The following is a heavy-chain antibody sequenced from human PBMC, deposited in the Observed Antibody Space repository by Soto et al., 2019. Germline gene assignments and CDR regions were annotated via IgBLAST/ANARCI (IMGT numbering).Heavy chain of an antibody. D-gene: IGHD2-15*01. J-gene: IGHJ6*02. CDR1: GGSISSGGYY. CDR3: ASHDRGGGGSNYGMDV. CDR2: IYYSGST. Sequence: QVQLQESGPGLVKPSQTLSLTCTVSGGSISSGGYYWSWIRQHPGKGLEWIGYIYYSGSTYYNPSLKSRVTISVDTSKNQFSLKLSSVTAADTAVYYCASHDRGGGGSNYGMDVWGQGTTVTVSS. V-gene: IGHV4-31*03.